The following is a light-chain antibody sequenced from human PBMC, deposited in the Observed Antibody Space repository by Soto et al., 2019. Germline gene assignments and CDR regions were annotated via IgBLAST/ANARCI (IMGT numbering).Light chain of an antibody. V-gene: IGLV2-14*01. CDR3: SSYTGSSTFV. Sequence: QSALTQPASVSGSPGQSITISCTGTSSDVGGYNYVSWYQQLPGKAPKLMIYDVNNRPSEVSNRFSGSKSGNTASLTISGLQAEDEADYYCSSYTGSSTFVFGTGTKLTVL. CDR2: DVN. J-gene: IGLJ1*01. CDR1: SSDVGGYNY.